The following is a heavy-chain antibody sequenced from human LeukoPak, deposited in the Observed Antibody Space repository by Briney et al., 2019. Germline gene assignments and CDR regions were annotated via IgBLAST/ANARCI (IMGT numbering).Heavy chain of an antibody. CDR2: VNSDGSST. CDR3: ARAQAVAGTGGFDP. V-gene: IGHV3-74*01. J-gene: IGHJ5*02. D-gene: IGHD6-19*01. CDR1: GFTFNNDW. Sequence: GGSLRLSCAASGFTFNNDWMHWVRQAPGKGLVWVSRVNSDGSSTSYADSVKGRFTISRDNAKNTVYLQMRSLRDDDTAVYYCARAQAVAGTGGFDPWGQGTLVTVSS.